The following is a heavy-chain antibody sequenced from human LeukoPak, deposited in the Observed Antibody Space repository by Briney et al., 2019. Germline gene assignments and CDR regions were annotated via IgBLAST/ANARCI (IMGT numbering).Heavy chain of an antibody. V-gene: IGHV4-38-2*02. Sequence: SETLSLTCTVSGYSIRSGYYWGWIRQPPGKGLEWIGSIYYSGSTYYNPSLKSRVTISVDTSKNQFSLKLSSVTAADTAVYYCASTNYYDSSGQSPFDYWGQGTLVTVSS. CDR3: ASTNYYDSSGQSPFDY. CDR1: GYSIRSGYY. CDR2: IYYSGST. D-gene: IGHD3-22*01. J-gene: IGHJ4*02.